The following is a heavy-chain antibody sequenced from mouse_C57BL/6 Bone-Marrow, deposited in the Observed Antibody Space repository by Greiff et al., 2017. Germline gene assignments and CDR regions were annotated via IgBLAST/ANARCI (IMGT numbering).Heavy chain of an antibody. CDR2: IYPGNGDT. J-gene: IGHJ2*01. D-gene: IGHD2-4*01. CDR3: ARRGGYDYAFDFGG. CDR1: GYTFTSYN. V-gene: IGHV1-12*01. Sequence: QVQLKQSGAELVRPGASVKMSCKASGYTFTSYNMYWVKQTPRQGLEWIGAIYPGNGDTSYNQKFKGKATLTVDKSSSTAYMQLSSLTSEDSAVYYCARRGGYDYAFDFGGWGQGTTLTV.